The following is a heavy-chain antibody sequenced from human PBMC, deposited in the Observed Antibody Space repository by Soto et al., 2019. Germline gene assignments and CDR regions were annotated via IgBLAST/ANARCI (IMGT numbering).Heavy chain of an antibody. Sequence: PGVSLRLSCEVSGFTFSNYAMAWVRQAPGKGLEYVSSITGNGGYTYYALSVKGRFTILRDNSKNTLYVQMNRLSADHTATDFCAKRGASTTCITTGFDPCGQETLGTFSS. D-gene: IGHD2-2*01. CDR1: GFTFSNYA. J-gene: IGHJ5*02. V-gene: IGHV3-23*01. CDR3: AKRGASTTCITTGFDP. CDR2: ITGNGGYT.